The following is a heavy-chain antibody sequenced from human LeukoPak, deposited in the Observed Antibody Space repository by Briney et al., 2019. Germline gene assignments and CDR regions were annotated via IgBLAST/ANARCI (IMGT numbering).Heavy chain of an antibody. V-gene: IGHV3-43*01. CDR1: GFTFDDYT. D-gene: IGHD3-22*01. CDR3: ARGMYYYDSSGYYAVRSREQGI. J-gene: IGHJ3*02. Sequence: QPGGSLRLSCAASGFTFDDYTMHWVRQAPGKGLEWVSLISWDGGSTYYADSVKGRFTISRDNAKNSLYLQMNSLRAEDTAVYYCARGMYYYDSSGYYAVRSREQGIWGQGTMVTVSS. CDR2: ISWDGGST.